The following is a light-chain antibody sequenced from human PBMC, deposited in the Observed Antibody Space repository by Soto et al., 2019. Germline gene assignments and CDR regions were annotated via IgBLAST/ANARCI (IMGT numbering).Light chain of an antibody. CDR3: QQYGSSPPIT. V-gene: IGKV3-20*01. J-gene: IGKJ4*01. CDR2: GAS. CDR1: QSVSSSY. Sequence: EIVLTQSPGTLSLSPGERATLSCRASQSVSSSYLAWYQQKPGQAPRLLIYGASSRATGIPDRFRGSGSGTDFTLTISRLEPEDFAVYYCQQYGSSPPITFGGGNKVEIK.